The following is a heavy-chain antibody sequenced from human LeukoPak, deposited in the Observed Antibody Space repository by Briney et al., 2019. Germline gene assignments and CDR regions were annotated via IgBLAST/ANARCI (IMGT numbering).Heavy chain of an antibody. D-gene: IGHD3-22*01. CDR3: ARVPYYYDSSGYYYHV. V-gene: IGHV1-69*13. CDR2: IIPIFGTA. Sequence: SVKVSCKASGGTFISYAISWVRQAPGQGLEWMGGIIPIFGTANYAQKFQGRVTITADESTSTAYMELSSLRSEDTAVYYCARVPYYYDSSGYYYHVWGQGTLVTVSS. J-gene: IGHJ4*02. CDR1: GGTFISYA.